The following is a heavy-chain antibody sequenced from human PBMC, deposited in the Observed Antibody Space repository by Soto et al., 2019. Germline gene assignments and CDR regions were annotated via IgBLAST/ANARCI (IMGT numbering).Heavy chain of an antibody. Sequence: QVQLVQSGAEVKKPGASVKVSCKPSGYPFASYHVNWVRQAPGQGLEWMGWMNPDSGSTDYALKFQGRLTMTRNTSMSTAYLELRSLTSEDTAIYYCAREPRDRDAFSLWGQGTVVTVSS. CDR2: MNPDSGST. J-gene: IGHJ3*01. CDR3: AREPRDRDAFSL. CDR1: GYPFASYH. V-gene: IGHV1-8*01. D-gene: IGHD2-21*01.